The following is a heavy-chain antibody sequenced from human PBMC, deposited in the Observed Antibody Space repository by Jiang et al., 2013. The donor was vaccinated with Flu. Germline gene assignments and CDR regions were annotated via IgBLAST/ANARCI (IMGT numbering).Heavy chain of an antibody. D-gene: IGHD5-24*01. CDR3: ARGPRRDGYNDY. Sequence: LLKPSETLSLTCTVSGYSISSGYYWGWIRQPPGKGLEWIGSIYHSGSTYYNPSLKSRVTISVDTSKNQFSLKLSSVTAADTAVYYCARGPRRDGYNDYWGQGTLVTVSS. CDR2: IYHSGST. CDR1: GYSISSGYY. J-gene: IGHJ4*02. V-gene: IGHV4-38-2*02.